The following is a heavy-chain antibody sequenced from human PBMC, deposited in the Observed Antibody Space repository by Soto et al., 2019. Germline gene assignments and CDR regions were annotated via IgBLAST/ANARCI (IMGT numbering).Heavy chain of an antibody. V-gene: IGHV4-31*03. CDR1: GGPIRRRGYY. CDR2: FSYSGIT. J-gene: IGHJ5*02. D-gene: IGHD2-15*01. CDR3: ASSGGPEGDWFDP. Sequence: QVQLQESGPGLVKPSQTLSLTCTVSGGPIRRRGYYWSWIRHRPGEGLEWIGFFSYSGITDYNPSLRSRVTLSADTSRNQVFLNMYSVTAADTAVYYCASSGGPEGDWFDPWGQGTLVTVSS.